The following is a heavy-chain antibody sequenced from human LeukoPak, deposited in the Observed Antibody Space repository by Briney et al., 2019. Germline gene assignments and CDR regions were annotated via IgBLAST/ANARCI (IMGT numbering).Heavy chain of an antibody. CDR3: ARGYCSSTSCFLDY. Sequence: GASVKVSCKASGATFTTYAIIWVRQAPGQRLEWMGGIIPVFGTANYAQRFQGRVTISTDESTSTAYMELTSLRSEDTAVYYCARGYCSSTSCFLDYWGQGTLVTVSS. V-gene: IGHV1-69*05. CDR1: GATFTTYA. J-gene: IGHJ4*02. D-gene: IGHD2-2*01. CDR2: IIPVFGTA.